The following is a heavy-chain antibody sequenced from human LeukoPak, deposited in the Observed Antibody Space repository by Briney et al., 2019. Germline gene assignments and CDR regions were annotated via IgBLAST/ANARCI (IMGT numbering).Heavy chain of an antibody. CDR3: ARDSGDRPRAVGYYFDY. CDR1: EFTFSSYW. V-gene: IGHV3-74*01. J-gene: IGHJ4*02. Sequence: GGSLRLSCVASEFTFSSYWMHWVRQPPGKGLEWVSRIDSDGSRISYVDAVKGRFTISRDNAKNTLYLQMNSLRDEDTAVYYCARDSGDRPRAVGYYFDYWGQGTLVTVSS. CDR2: IDSDGSRI. D-gene: IGHD7-27*01.